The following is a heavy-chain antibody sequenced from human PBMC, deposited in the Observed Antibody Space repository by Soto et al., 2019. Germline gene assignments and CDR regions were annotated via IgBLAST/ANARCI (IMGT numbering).Heavy chain of an antibody. Sequence: PSQTLSLPCAISGDSVSSNSAAWNWIRHSPSRGLEWLGRTYYRSKWYNDYAVSLRGRITINPDTTKNQFSLQLNSATPEDTAVYYCATWRYDYWGQGTLVTVSS. CDR2: TYYRSKWYN. V-gene: IGHV6-1*01. CDR3: ATWRYDY. J-gene: IGHJ4*02. CDR1: GDSVSSNSAA.